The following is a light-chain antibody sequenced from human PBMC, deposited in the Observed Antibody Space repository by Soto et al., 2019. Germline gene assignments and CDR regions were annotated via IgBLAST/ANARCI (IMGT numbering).Light chain of an antibody. Sequence: DIQMTQSSSSVSASVVDSVTISWRASQDISGWFAWYQQTPGKAPNLLIYAASNLQSGVPSRFSASGSGTHFTLTIHSLQPDDIATYYCQKTNSFPRTCGQGTMGAIK. CDR1: QDISGW. CDR3: QKTNSFPRT. J-gene: IGKJ1*01. V-gene: IGKV1-12*01. CDR2: AAS.